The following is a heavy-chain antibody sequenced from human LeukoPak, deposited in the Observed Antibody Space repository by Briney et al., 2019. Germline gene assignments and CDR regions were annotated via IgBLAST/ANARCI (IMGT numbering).Heavy chain of an antibody. J-gene: IGHJ3*02. V-gene: IGHV3-23*01. Sequence: SGGSLRLSCAASGFTFSSYAMSWVRQAPGKGLEWVSAISGSGGSTYYADSVKGRFTISRDNSKNTLYLQMNSLRAEDTAVYYCAKDWEMRIDRRQQPDAFDIWGQGTMVTVSS. CDR1: GFTFSSYA. D-gene: IGHD6-13*01. CDR3: AKDWEMRIDRRQQPDAFDI. CDR2: ISGSGGST.